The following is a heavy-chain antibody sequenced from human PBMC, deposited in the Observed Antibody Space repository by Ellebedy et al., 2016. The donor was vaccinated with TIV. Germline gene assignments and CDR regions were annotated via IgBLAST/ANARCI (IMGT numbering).Heavy chain of an antibody. CDR1: GFTFSSYT. V-gene: IGHV3-21*01. CDR2: ISGSSTYI. J-gene: IGHJ2*01. Sequence: PGGSLRLSCAASGFTFSSYTMNWVRQAPGKGLAWVSSISGSSTYIYYADSVKGRFAISRDNAKNSLYLQMNSLRAEDTAVYYCARKVPAPTTVPPNWYFDRWGRGTLVTVSS. CDR3: ARKVPAPTTVPPNWYFDR. D-gene: IGHD4-17*01.